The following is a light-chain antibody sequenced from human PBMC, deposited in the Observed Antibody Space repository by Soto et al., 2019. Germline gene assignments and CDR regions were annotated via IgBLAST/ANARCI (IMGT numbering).Light chain of an antibody. CDR2: DAS. J-gene: IGKJ2*01. CDR3: QQRSNWPTT. Sequence: EIVLTQSPATLSLSPGERATLSCRASQSVSSYLAWYQQKPGQAPRLLIYDASNRATGIPARFSGSGSGTDFTLTISSLEPEYFAVYYCQQRSNWPTTFGQGTKLEIK. V-gene: IGKV3-11*01. CDR1: QSVSSY.